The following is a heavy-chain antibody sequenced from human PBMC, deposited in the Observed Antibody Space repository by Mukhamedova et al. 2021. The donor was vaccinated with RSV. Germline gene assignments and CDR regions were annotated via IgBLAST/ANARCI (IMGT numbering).Heavy chain of an antibody. Sequence: RGRFTISRDNSKNTLYLQMNSLRPEDTAVYYCAKLIAVTGTRDSWSHGTLVT. J-gene: IGHJ5*01. CDR3: AKLIAVTGTRDS. V-gene: IGHV3-30*02. D-gene: IGHD6-19*01.